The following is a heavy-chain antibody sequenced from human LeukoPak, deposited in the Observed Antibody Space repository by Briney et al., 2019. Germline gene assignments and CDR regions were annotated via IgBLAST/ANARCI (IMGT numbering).Heavy chain of an antibody. V-gene: IGHV3-7*01. Sequence: PGGSLRLSCAASGFTFNAYGMHWVRQAPGKGLEWVANIKQDGSEKYYVDSVKGRFTISRDNAKKLLYLQMNSLRVEDTAVYYCARDRGSSGRLGRFDNWGQGTLVTVSP. J-gene: IGHJ4*02. D-gene: IGHD6-19*01. CDR3: ARDRGSSGRLGRFDN. CDR1: GFTFNAYG. CDR2: IKQDGSEK.